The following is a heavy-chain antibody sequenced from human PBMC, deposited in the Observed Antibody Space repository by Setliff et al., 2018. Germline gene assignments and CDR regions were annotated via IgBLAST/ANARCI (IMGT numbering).Heavy chain of an antibody. CDR3: AKDRVNDGIWDFDS. CDR2: IDQGSRG. D-gene: IGHD1-20*01. Sequence: PGGSLRLSCATSGFTFRDYSLTWVRQAPGKGLEWVSGIDQGSRGYYPDSMKGRFTISRDNYRNTISLQINDLRVEDTATYYCAKDRVNDGIWDFDSWGQGLLVTVSS. V-gene: IGHV3-23*01. CDR1: GFTFRDYS. J-gene: IGHJ4*02.